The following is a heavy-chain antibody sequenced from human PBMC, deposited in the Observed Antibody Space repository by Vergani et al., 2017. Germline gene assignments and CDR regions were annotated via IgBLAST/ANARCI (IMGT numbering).Heavy chain of an antibody. V-gene: IGHV3-7*01. CDR1: GFTFSDYY. D-gene: IGHD4-17*01. J-gene: IGHJ6*02. CDR2: IKQDGSEK. CDR3: ARRYGDYYYYYGMDV. Sequence: VQLVESGGGLVKPGGSLRLSCAASGFTFSDYYMSWIRQAPGKGLEWVANIKQDGSEKYYVDSVKGRFTISRDNAKNSLYLQMNSLRAEDTAVYYCARRYGDYYYYYGMDVWGQGTTVTVSS.